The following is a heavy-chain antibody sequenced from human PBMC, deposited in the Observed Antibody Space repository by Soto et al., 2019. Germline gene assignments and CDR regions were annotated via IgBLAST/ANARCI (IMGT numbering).Heavy chain of an antibody. CDR2: INHSGST. CDR1: GGSFSGYY. D-gene: IGHD1-26*01. J-gene: IGHJ4*02. V-gene: IGHV4-34*01. Sequence: SETLALTCAVYGGSFSGYYWSWIRQPPGQGLEWIGEINHSGSTNYNPSLKSRVTTSVDASKHQSPLKLSSVTAADTAVEYGAGGLVGASYFDYWGQGTLVTVSS. CDR3: AGGLVGASYFDY.